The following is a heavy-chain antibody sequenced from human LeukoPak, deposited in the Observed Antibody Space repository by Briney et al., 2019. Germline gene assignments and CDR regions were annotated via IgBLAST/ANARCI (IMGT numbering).Heavy chain of an antibody. Sequence: SETLSLTCTVSGNSISSGDNYWSWIRQPAGKGLEWIGRIYTSGSTNYNPSLKSRVTISGDTSKNQFSLKLSSVTAADTAVYYCARDNPFKYDYVNWGQGTLVTVSS. CDR2: IYTSGST. D-gene: IGHD3-16*01. CDR3: ARDNPFKYDYVN. CDR1: GNSISSGDNY. J-gene: IGHJ4*02. V-gene: IGHV4-61*02.